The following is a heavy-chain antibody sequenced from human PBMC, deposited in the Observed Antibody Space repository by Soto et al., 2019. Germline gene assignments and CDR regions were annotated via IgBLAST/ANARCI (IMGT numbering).Heavy chain of an antibody. Sequence: HPGGSLRLSCAASGFTFSSYWMHWVRQAPGKGLVWVSRINSDGSRTTYADSVKGRFTISRDNAKNMLHLQMNSLRAEDTAVYYCARYPYSGPRGLHYFDYWGQGTLVTVSS. V-gene: IGHV3-74*01. CDR3: ARYPYSGPRGLHYFDY. CDR2: INSDGSRT. CDR1: GFTFSSYW. J-gene: IGHJ4*02. D-gene: IGHD5-12*01.